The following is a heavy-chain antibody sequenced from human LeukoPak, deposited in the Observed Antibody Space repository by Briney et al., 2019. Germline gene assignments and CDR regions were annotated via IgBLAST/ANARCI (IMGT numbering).Heavy chain of an antibody. CDR1: GFTFDDYA. J-gene: IGHJ4*02. Sequence: GGSLRLSCAASGFTFDDYAMHWVRQAPGKGLEWVSLISWDGGSTYYADSVKGRFTISRDNSKNSLYLQMNSLRAEDTALYYCAKDSFVGYYGSGSVDYWGQGTLVTVSS. V-gene: IGHV3-43D*03. CDR3: AKDSFVGYYGSGSVDY. CDR2: ISWDGGST. D-gene: IGHD3-10*01.